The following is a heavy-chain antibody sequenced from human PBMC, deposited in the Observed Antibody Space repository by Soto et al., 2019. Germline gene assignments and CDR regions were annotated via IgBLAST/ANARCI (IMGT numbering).Heavy chain of an antibody. CDR3: ASEYSSGWSKD. V-gene: IGHV1-8*01. CDR1: GYTFTSYD. Sequence: QVQLVQSGAEVKKPGASVKVSCKASGYTFTSYDINWVRQDTGQGLEWMGWMNPNSGNTGYAQKFKGRVTMTRNTSISTAYMELGSLGAEDAAVYYCASEYSSGWSKDWGQGTLVTVSS. CDR2: MNPNSGNT. J-gene: IGHJ4*02. D-gene: IGHD6-19*01.